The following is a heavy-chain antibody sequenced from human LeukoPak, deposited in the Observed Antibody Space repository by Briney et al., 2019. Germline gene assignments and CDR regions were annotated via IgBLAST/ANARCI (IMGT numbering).Heavy chain of an antibody. D-gene: IGHD1-26*01. CDR2: TSSNGVGT. V-gene: IGHV3-64D*06. Sequence: PGGSLRLSCSASGFTFDNYAMHWVRQAPGKGLEYVSATSSNGVGTNYADSVKGRFTISRDNSKNTLYLQMSSLRPEDTAVYYCVKDKSGGATTWSDFFDYWGQGTLVTVSS. CDR3: VKDKSGGATTWSDFFDY. CDR1: GFTFDNYA. J-gene: IGHJ4*02.